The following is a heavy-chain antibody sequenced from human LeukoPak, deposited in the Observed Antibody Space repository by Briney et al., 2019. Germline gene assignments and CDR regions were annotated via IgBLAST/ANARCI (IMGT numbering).Heavy chain of an antibody. CDR1: GYTFSSYY. D-gene: IGHD2-15*01. CDR3: ARGGPYHGWDF. J-gene: IGHJ4*02. V-gene: IGHV1-46*01. CDR2: IDPNGDST. Sequence: ASVKVSCKASGYTFSSYYMHWVRQAPGQGLEWVGRIDPNGDSTIYARNLQGRVTLTSDTPTSSVYMDLNSLRSEDTAVYYCARGGPYHGWDFWGQGTLVTASA.